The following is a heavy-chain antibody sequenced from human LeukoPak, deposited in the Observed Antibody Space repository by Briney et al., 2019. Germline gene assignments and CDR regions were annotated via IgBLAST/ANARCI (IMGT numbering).Heavy chain of an antibody. V-gene: IGHV3-30-3*01. CDR2: ISYDGSNK. D-gene: IGHD2-2*01. CDR3: AKEEDAGGDYFDY. Sequence: GGSLRLSCAASGFTFSSYAMHWVRQAPGKGLEWVAVISYDGSNKYYADSVKGRFTISRDNSKNTLYLQMNSLRAEDTAVYYCAKEEDAGGDYFDYWGQGTLVTVSS. J-gene: IGHJ4*02. CDR1: GFTFSSYA.